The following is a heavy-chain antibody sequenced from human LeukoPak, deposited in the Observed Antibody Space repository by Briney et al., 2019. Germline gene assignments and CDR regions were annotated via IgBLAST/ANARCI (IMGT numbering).Heavy chain of an antibody. J-gene: IGHJ6*03. CDR2: IYYSGST. V-gene: IGHV4-59*01. D-gene: IGHD2-2*01. Sequence: SETLSLTCTVSGGSISSYYWSWIRQPPGKGLEWIGYIYYSGSTNYNPSLKSRVTISVDTSKNQFSLKLCSVTAADTAVYYCASSKYYYYYYMDVWGKGTTVTISS. CDR3: ASSKYYYYYYMDV. CDR1: GGSISSYY.